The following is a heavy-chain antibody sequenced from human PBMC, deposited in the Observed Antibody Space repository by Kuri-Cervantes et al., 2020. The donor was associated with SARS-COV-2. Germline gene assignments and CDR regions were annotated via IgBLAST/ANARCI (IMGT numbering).Heavy chain of an antibody. CDR2: IYYSGST. V-gene: IGHV4-59*11. CDR3: ARGRMRIVVVIPNREAARFDY. CDR1: GGSISSHY. D-gene: IGHD3-22*01. Sequence: GSLRLSCTVSGGSISSHYWSWIRQPPGKGLEWIGYIYYSGSTNYNPSLKSRVTMSVDTSKNQFSLKLSSVTAADTAVYYCARGRMRIVVVIPNREAARFDYWGQGTLVTVSS. J-gene: IGHJ4*02.